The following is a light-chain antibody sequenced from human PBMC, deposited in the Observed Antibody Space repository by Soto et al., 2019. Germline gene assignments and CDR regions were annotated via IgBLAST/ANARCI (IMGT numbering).Light chain of an antibody. Sequence: QSVLTQPASVSESPGQSVTISCTGTSSDVGGYNYVYWYQQHPGKAPKLMIYEVNNRPSGISNRFSGSKSGNTASLTISGLQAEDESDYYSSSFTSTSTYVFGTGTKLTVL. J-gene: IGLJ1*01. V-gene: IGLV2-14*01. CDR3: SSFTSTSTYV. CDR2: EVN. CDR1: SSDVGGYNY.